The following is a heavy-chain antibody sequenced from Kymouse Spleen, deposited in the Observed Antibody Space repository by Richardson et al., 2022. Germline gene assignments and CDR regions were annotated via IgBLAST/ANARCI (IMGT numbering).Heavy chain of an antibody. V-gene: IGHV4-34*01. Sequence: QVQLQQWGAGLLKPSETLSLTCAVYGGSFSGYYWSWIRQPPGKGLEWIGEINHSGSTNYNPSLKSRVTISVDTSKNQFSLKLSSVTAADTAVYYCARGIVLMVYAITPFDYWGQGTLVTVSS. CDR3: ARGIVLMVYAITPFDY. CDR1: GGSFSGYY. D-gene: IGHD2-8*01. J-gene: IGHJ4*02. CDR2: INHSGST.